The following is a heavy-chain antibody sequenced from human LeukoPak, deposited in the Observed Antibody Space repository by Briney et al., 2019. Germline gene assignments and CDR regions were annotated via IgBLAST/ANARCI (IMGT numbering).Heavy chain of an antibody. D-gene: IGHD3-3*01. V-gene: IGHV4-34*01. CDR2: INHSGST. CDR1: GGSFSGYY. CDR3: ARGKVVITIFGVVITPHFDY. Sequence: PSETLSLTCAVYGGSFSGYYWSWLRQPPGKGLEWIGEINHSGSTNYNPSLKSRVTISVDTSKNQFSLKLSSVTAADTAVYYCARGKVVITIFGVVITPHFDYWGQGTLVTASS. J-gene: IGHJ4*02.